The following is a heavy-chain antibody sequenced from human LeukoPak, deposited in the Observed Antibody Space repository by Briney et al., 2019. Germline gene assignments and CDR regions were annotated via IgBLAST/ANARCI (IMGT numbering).Heavy chain of an antibody. CDR3: ARRSDDYGGDFDY. V-gene: IGHV5-51*01. D-gene: IGHD4-23*01. Sequence: GESLKISCKGSGYGFTSYWIGWVRQMPGKGLEWMGIIYPGDSDTRYSPSFQGQVTISADKSISTAYLQWSSLKASDTAMYYCARRSDDYGGDFDYWGQGTLVTVSS. J-gene: IGHJ4*02. CDR1: GYGFTSYW. CDR2: IYPGDSDT.